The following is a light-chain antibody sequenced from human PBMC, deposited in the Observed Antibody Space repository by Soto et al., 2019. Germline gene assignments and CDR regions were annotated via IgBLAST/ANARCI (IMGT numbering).Light chain of an antibody. V-gene: IGLV3-9*01. J-gene: IGLJ2*01. CDR3: QVWDSSTGVV. Sequence: SYELTQPLSVSVALGQTARITCGGNNIGSKNVHWYQQKPGQAPVQVIYRDSNRPSGIPERFSGSNSGNTATLTISRAQAGDEADYYCQVWDSSTGVVFGGGTKLTVL. CDR2: RDS. CDR1: NIGSKN.